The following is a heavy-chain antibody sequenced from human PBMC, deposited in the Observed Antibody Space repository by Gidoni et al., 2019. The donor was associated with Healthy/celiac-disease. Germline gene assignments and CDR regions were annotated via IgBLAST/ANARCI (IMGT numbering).Heavy chain of an antibody. CDR1: CGSFSGYY. J-gene: IGHJ4*02. Sequence: QVQLQQWGAGLLKPSETLSLTCAVYCGSFSGYYWSWIRQPPGKGLEWIGEINHSGSTNYNPSLKSRVTISVDTSKNQFSLKLSSVTAADTAVYYCARSRLLLTNWGMGFDYWGQGTLVTVSS. V-gene: IGHV4-34*01. D-gene: IGHD7-27*01. CDR2: INHSGST. CDR3: ARSRLLLTNWGMGFDY.